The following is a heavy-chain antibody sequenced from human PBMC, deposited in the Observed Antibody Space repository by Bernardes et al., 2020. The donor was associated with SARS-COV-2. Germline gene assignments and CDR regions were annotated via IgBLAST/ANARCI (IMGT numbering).Heavy chain of an antibody. D-gene: IGHD3-3*01. Sequence: SETLSLTCTVSRGSISSGGYYWSWIRQHPGKGLEWIGYIYYSGSTYYNPSLKSRVTISVDTSKNQFSLKLSSVTAADTAVYYCARVITIFGVVDCMDVWGQGTTVTVSS. CDR1: RGSISSGGYY. J-gene: IGHJ6*02. CDR3: ARVITIFGVVDCMDV. V-gene: IGHV4-31*03. CDR2: IYYSGST.